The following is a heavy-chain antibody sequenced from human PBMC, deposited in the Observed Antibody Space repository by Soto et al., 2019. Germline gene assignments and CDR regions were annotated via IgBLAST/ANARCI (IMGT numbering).Heavy chain of an antibody. CDR1: GGSISSYY. CDR3: ARRLPRLGYCSGGSCSPDAFDI. Sequence: SETLSLTCTVSGGSISSYYWSWIRQPPGKGLEWIGYIYYSGSTNYNPSLKSRVTISVDTSKNQFSLKLSSVTAADTAVYYCARRLPRLGYCSGGSCSPDAFDIWGQGTMVTVSS. J-gene: IGHJ3*02. CDR2: IYYSGST. D-gene: IGHD2-15*01. V-gene: IGHV4-59*08.